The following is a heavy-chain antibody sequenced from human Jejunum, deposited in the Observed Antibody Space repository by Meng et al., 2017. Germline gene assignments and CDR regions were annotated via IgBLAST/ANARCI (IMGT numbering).Heavy chain of an antibody. D-gene: IGHD2-8*01. CDR3: ARAYCTDVSCHDFFDS. Sequence: QGQLEEWGPGFVKPSGTLSLTCAVSGASISRTNWGSWVRQPPGKGLEWIGKIDPSESTHYNPSLKGRVTISADRSKNQFSLRLTSVTAADTAIYYCARAYCTDVSCHDFFDSWGQGTLVTGSS. V-gene: IGHV4-4*02. CDR1: GASISRTNW. CDR2: IDPSEST. J-gene: IGHJ4*02.